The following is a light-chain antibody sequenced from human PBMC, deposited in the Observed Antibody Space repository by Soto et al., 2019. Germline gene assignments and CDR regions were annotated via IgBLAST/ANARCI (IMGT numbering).Light chain of an antibody. CDR3: QQYDNWPWT. J-gene: IGKJ1*01. Sequence: ERVLTQSPPTLSVSPGESATLSCRASQGIKNALAWYQQKPGQSPRLLIFDASTRATGVPARFSGRGSGTELPLTITSLQSEDFAVYYCQQYDNWPWTFGQGAKVEVK. CDR2: DAS. V-gene: IGKV3-15*01. CDR1: QGIKNA.